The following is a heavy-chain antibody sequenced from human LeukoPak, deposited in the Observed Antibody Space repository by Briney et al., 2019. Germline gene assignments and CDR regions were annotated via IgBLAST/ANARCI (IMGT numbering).Heavy chain of an antibody. CDR1: GFTFSNAW. CDR2: ISGSGGST. J-gene: IGHJ4*02. CDR3: AKDPDIVLTH. D-gene: IGHD2-8*01. V-gene: IGHV3-23*01. Sequence: PGGSLRLSCAASGFTFSNAWMSWVRQAPGKGLEWVSAISGSGGSTYYVDSVKGRFTISRDNSKNTLYLQMNSLRAEDTAVYYCAKDPDIVLTHWGQGTLVTVSS.